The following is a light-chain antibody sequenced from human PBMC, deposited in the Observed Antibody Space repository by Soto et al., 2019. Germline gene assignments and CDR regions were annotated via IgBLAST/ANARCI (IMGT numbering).Light chain of an antibody. V-gene: IGKV3-20*01. CDR2: GTS. CDR3: QQYDASPYT. J-gene: IGKJ2*01. Sequence: EIVLTQSPGTLSLSPGESATLSCRAGHSLSSNYLAWYQQKPGQAPRLLIYGTSSRATGIPDRFSGSGSGTDFTLTISRLEPEDFGVYYCQQYDASPYTVGQGTKLEIK. CDR1: HSLSSNY.